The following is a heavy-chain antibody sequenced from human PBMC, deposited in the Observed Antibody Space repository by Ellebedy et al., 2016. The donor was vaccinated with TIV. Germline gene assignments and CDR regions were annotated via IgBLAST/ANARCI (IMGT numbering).Heavy chain of an antibody. CDR2: INHSGST. CDR1: GGSFSGYY. D-gene: IGHD3-22*01. CDR3: ARDLSGSSGYYYWYFDL. V-gene: IGHV4-34*01. J-gene: IGHJ2*01. Sequence: MLSETLSLTCAVYGGSFSGYYWSWIRQPPGKGLEWIGEINHSGSTNYNPSLKSRVTISVDTSKNQFSLKLSSVTAADTAVYYCARDLSGSSGYYYWYFDLWGRGTLVTVSS.